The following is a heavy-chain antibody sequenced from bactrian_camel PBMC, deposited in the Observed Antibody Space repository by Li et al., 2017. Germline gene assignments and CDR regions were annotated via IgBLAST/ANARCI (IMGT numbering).Heavy chain of an antibody. J-gene: IGHJ4*01. D-gene: IGHD3*01. V-gene: IGHV3S53*01. CDR2: ITSEGVL. Sequence: VQLVESGGGSMQAGESLKLSCAASGGTTSGLTIREVCMGWFRQAPGKEREGIAFITSEGVLSVADSLKGRFTISQDNAKDTVYLQMNSLKAGDTAQYYCATRYGLGAKRGPRSPSP. CDR1: GGTTSGLTIREVC.